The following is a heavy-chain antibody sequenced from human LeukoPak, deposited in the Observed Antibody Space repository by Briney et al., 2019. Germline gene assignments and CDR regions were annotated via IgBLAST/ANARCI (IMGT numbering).Heavy chain of an antibody. J-gene: IGHJ4*02. CDR2: ISYDGSNK. CDR3: AKEGPRYCSGGSCYYLDY. Sequence: GGSLRLSCAASGFTFSSYGTHWVRQAPGKGLEWVAVISYDGSNKYYADSVKGRFTISRDNSKNTLYLQMNSLRAEDTAVYYCAKEGPRYCSGGSCYYLDYWGQGTLVTVSS. CDR1: GFTFSSYG. D-gene: IGHD2-15*01. V-gene: IGHV3-30*18.